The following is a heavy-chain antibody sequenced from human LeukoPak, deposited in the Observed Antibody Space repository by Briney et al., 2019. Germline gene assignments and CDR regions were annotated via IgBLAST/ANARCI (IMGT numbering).Heavy chain of an antibody. V-gene: IGHV4-39*01. Sequence: SETLSLTCTVSGGSISSTTHYWGWIRQPPGAPLEWIANIYYSGPTAYNQALKSRVTISVDTSKNQFSLKLSSVTAADTAVYYCARQDYDSSGYYADYWGQGTLVTVSS. CDR3: ARQDYDSSGYYADY. J-gene: IGHJ4*02. D-gene: IGHD3-22*01. CDR1: GGSISSTTHY. CDR2: IYYSGPT.